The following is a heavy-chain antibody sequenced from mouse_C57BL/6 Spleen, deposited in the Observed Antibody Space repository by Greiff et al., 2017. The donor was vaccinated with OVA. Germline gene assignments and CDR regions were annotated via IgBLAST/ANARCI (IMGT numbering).Heavy chain of an antibody. D-gene: IGHD2-3*01. CDR1: GYAFTNYL. Sequence: VQRVESGAELVRPGTSVKVSCKASGYAFTNYLIEWVKQRPGQGLEWIGVINPGSGGTNYNEKFKGKATLTADKSSSTAYMQLSSLTSEDSAVYFCARRWLLAFDYWGQGTTLTVSS. V-gene: IGHV1-54*01. CDR3: ARRWLLAFDY. J-gene: IGHJ2*01. CDR2: INPGSGGT.